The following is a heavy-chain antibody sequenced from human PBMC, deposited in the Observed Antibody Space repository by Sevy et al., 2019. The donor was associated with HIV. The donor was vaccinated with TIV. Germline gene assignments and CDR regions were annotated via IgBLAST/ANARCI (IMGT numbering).Heavy chain of an antibody. CDR2: ISYDGSKK. D-gene: IGHD4-17*01. J-gene: IGHJ5*02. CDR3: ARDQHDYAGNVRTGWFDP. V-gene: IGHV3-30-3*01. CDR1: GFTFSSYA. Sequence: GGSLRLSCAASGFTFSSYAMHWVRQAPGKGLEWVAVISYDGSKKYYADSVKGRFTISRDNSEHTLYLQMNSLRAEETAVYYCARDQHDYAGNVRTGWFDPWGQGTLVTVSS.